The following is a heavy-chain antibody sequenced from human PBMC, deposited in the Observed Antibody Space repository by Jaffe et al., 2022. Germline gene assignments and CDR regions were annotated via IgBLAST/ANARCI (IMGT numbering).Heavy chain of an antibody. D-gene: IGHD2-15*01. J-gene: IGHJ3*02. CDR3: AKARRGYCSGGSCETRNAFDI. V-gene: IGHV3-30*18. Sequence: QVQLVESGGGVVQPGRSLRLSCAASGFTFSSYGMHWVRQAPGKGLEWVAVISYDGSNKYYADSVKGRFTISRDNSKNTLYLQMNSLRAEDTAVYYCAKARRGYCSGGSCETRNAFDIWGQGTMVTVSS. CDR1: GFTFSSYG. CDR2: ISYDGSNK.